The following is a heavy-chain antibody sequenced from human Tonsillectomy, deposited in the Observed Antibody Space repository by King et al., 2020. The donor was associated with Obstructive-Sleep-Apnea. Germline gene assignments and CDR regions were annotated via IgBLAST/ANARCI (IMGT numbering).Heavy chain of an antibody. V-gene: IGHV1-46*01. J-gene: IGHJ4*02. D-gene: IGHD5-18*01. Sequence: VQLVESGAEVKKPGASVKVSCKASGYTFTTYYMHWVRQAPGQGLEWRGIIKPSGDSPSYAHKFQGRVTMTRARSTSTVYMELNSLTSEGPAVYFCARDLRGGRPTYTYGWMIDYWGQGTLLTVPS. CDR1: GYTFTTYY. CDR2: IKPSGDSP. CDR3: ARDLRGGRPTYTYGWMIDY.